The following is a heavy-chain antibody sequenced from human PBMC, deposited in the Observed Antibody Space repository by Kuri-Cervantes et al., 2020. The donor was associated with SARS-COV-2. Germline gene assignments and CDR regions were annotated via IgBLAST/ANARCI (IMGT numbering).Heavy chain of an antibody. Sequence: SETLSLTCTVSGGSISSSSYYWGWIRQPPGKGLEWIGSIYYSGSTYYNPSLKSRVTISVDTSKNQFSLKLSSVTAADTAVYYCARQAYCGGDCYSWFDPWGQGTLVTVSS. J-gene: IGHJ5*02. CDR2: IYYSGST. CDR1: GGSISSSSYY. V-gene: IGHV4-39*01. D-gene: IGHD2-21*01. CDR3: ARQAYCGGDCYSWFDP.